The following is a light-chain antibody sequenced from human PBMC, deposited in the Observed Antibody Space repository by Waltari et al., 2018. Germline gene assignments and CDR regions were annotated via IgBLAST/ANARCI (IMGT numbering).Light chain of an antibody. CDR2: DTS. J-gene: IGLJ2*01. Sequence: QAVVPPAPSLTVSSGGTVPPTCGSINGAVTSGNYPYWLKQKPGQAPRTLIYDTSNKYSWTPALFSGSLLGGKAALTLSGAQPEDEAEYYCLLSYSGARVFGGGTKLTVL. V-gene: IGLV7-46*01. CDR3: LLSYSGARV. CDR1: NGAVTSGNY.